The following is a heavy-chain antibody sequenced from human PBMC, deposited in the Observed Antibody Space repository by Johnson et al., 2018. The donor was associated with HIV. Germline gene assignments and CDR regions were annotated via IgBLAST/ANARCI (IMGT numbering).Heavy chain of an antibody. V-gene: IGHV3-20*04. CDR2: INWNGGSP. D-gene: IGHD2-2*01. Sequence: EVQSVESGGGVVRPGGSLRLSCPASGFTFDDSGMSCVRQAPGKGLEWVSGINWNGGSPGYADSVKGRFTISRDTAKNSLYLQMNSLRAEDTALYYCARGKLPAALRRGDAFDIWGQGTMVTVSS. CDR1: GFTFDDSG. CDR3: ARGKLPAALRRGDAFDI. J-gene: IGHJ3*02.